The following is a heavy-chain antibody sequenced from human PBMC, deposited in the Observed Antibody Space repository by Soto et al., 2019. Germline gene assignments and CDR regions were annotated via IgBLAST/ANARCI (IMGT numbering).Heavy chain of an antibody. J-gene: IGHJ6*02. D-gene: IGHD2-2*01. CDR1: GYTFTSYG. CDR2: ITAYNGNT. Sequence: ASVKVSCKASGYTFTSYGISWVRQAPGQGLEWMGWITAYNGNTNYAQKLQGRVTMTTDTSTSTAYMELRSLRSDDTAVYYCARPKYQLLAYGMDVWGQGTTVTVSS. CDR3: ARPKYQLLAYGMDV. V-gene: IGHV1-18*01.